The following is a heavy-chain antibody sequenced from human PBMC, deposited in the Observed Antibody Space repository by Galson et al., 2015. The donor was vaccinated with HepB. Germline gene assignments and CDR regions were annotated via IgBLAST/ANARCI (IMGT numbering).Heavy chain of an antibody. D-gene: IGHD3-22*01. CDR3: ARVGRGFDFGLDA. CDR2: ISYDGSNS. V-gene: IGHV3-30-3*01. J-gene: IGHJ5*01. CDR1: GFIFSNYF. Sequence: SLRLSCAASGFIFSNYFMHWVRQAPGKGLEWVTTISYDGSNSYYADSVKGRFTISRDNSQNILYLQMSSLRSEDTAVYYCARVGRGFDFGLDAWGHGTLVTVSS.